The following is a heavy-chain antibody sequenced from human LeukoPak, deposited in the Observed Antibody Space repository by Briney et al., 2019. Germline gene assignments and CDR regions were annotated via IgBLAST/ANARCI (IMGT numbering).Heavy chain of an antibody. D-gene: IGHD2-2*01. CDR2: ISSSSSYI. Sequence: NPGGSLRLSCAASGFTFSSYSMNWVRQAPGKGLEWVSSISSSSSYIYYADSVKGRLTISRDNAKNSLYLQMNSLRAEDTAVYYCARDQDIVVVPAARQLPIDYWGQGTLVTVSS. CDR1: GFTFSSYS. CDR3: ARDQDIVVVPAARQLPIDY. V-gene: IGHV3-21*01. J-gene: IGHJ4*02.